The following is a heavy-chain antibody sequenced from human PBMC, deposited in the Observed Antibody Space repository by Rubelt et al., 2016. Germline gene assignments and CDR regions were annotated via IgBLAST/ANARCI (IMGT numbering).Heavy chain of an antibody. D-gene: IGHD2-2*01. V-gene: IGHV3-30*04. Sequence: QVQLVESGGGVVQPGRSLRLSCAASGFTFSSYAMHWVRQAPGKGLEWVAVISYDGSNKYYADSVKGRSTSSRDNSKNRLYRQMNSLRAEDTAVYYCAREITPADLDWGQGTLVTVSS. CDR2: ISYDGSNK. CDR1: GFTFSSYA. J-gene: IGHJ4*02. CDR3: AREITPADLD.